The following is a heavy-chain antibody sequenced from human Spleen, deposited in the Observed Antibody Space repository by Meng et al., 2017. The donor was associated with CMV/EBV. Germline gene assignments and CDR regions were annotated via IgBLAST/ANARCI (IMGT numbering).Heavy chain of an antibody. CDR2: ISAYNGNT. Sequence: ASVKVSCKASGHTFTSYGISWVRQAPGQGLEWMGWISAYNGNTNYVRKLQGRVTMTTDTSTSTAYMELRSLRSDETAVYYCARDDRRNDAFDIWGQGTMVTVSS. V-gene: IGHV1-18*01. CDR3: ARDDRRNDAFDI. J-gene: IGHJ3*02. CDR1: GHTFTSYG.